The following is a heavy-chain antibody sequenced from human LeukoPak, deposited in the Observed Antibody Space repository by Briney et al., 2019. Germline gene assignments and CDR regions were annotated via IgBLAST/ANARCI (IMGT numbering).Heavy chain of an antibody. V-gene: IGHV1-2*02. J-gene: IGHJ6*03. D-gene: IGHD3-22*01. CDR3: ARVFHPYYYDSRGYKVVSDYYYYYMDV. CDR2: INPKNGGT. Sequence: GASVKVSCKASGYTFTGYYLHWVRQAPGQGLEWMGWINPKNGGTTYAPKFQGRVTMTRDTSISTAYMEVSRLRSEDTAVYFCARVFHPYYYDSRGYKVVSDYYYYYMDVWGKGTTVTVSS. CDR1: GYTFTGYY.